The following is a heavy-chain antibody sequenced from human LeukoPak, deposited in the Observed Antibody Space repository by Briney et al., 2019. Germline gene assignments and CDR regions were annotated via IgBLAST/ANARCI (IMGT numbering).Heavy chain of an antibody. D-gene: IGHD2-2*01. CDR1: GYTFTGYY. V-gene: IGHV1-2*02. Sequence: ASVKVSCKASGYTFTGYYMHWVRQAPGQGLEWMGWINPNSGGTNYAQKFQGRVTMTRDTSISTAYMELSRLRSDDTAAYYCARGIAMSSTSYLPGGMDVWGQGTTVTVSS. CDR2: INPNSGGT. CDR3: ARGIAMSSTSYLPGGMDV. J-gene: IGHJ6*02.